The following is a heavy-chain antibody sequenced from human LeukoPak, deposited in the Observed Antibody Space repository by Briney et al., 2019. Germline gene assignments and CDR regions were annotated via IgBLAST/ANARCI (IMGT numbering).Heavy chain of an antibody. CDR3: ARTHLRQWLVDSQFDWFDP. D-gene: IGHD6-19*01. CDR1: GFTFSSYA. CDR2: ISYDGSNK. Sequence: PGGSLRLSCAASGFTFSSYAMHWVRQAPGKGLEWVAVISYDGSNKYYADSVKGRFTISRDNSKNTLYLQMNSLRAEDTAVYYCARTHLRQWLVDSQFDWFDPWGQGTLVTVSS. V-gene: IGHV3-30-3*01. J-gene: IGHJ5*02.